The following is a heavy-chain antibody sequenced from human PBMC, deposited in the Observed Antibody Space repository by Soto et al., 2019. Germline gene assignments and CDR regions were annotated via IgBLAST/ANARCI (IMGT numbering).Heavy chain of an antibody. Sequence: GGSLRLSCAASGFTFSSYWMHWVRQAPGKGLVWVSHINNDGTYTRYADSVKGRFTISRDNARNTLYLQMNNLRPEDTAMYYCARINEYNDYWGQGTLVTVSS. D-gene: IGHD1-1*01. J-gene: IGHJ4*02. CDR2: INNDGTYT. CDR1: GFTFSSYW. V-gene: IGHV3-74*01. CDR3: ARINEYNDY.